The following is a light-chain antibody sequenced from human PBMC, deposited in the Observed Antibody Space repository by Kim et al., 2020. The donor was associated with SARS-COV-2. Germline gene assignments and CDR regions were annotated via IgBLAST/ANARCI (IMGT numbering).Light chain of an antibody. CDR2: GAS. Sequence: PGERAPLSCRASQSVSSMYLAWYQQKPGQAPRLLIYGASSRATGIPDRFSGSGSGTDFTLTISSLQPEDFATYDCQQSHTTPLLSFGGGTKVDIK. V-gene: IGKV3-20*01. CDR1: QSVSSMY. CDR3: QQSHTTPLLS. J-gene: IGKJ4*01.